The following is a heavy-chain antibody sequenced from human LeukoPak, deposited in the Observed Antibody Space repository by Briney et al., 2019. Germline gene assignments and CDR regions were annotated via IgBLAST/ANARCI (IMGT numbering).Heavy chain of an antibody. V-gene: IGHV4-39*01. D-gene: IGHD6-13*01. CDR2: IYYSGST. J-gene: IGHJ4*02. Sequence: PSETLSLTCTVSGGSVSSGSYYWGWVRQPPGKGLEWIGSIYYSGSTYYNPSLKNRVTISVDTSKNQFSLKLSSVTAADTAVYYCARRNAIAAAGSWDYWGQGTLVTVSS. CDR3: ARRNAIAAAGSWDY. CDR1: GGSVSSGSYY.